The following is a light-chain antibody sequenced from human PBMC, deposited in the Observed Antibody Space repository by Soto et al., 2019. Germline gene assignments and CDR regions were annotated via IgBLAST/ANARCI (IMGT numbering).Light chain of an antibody. J-gene: IGKJ1*01. CDR3: QQRSNWPWM. CDR1: QSVISY. CDR2: DAS. Sequence: EMVLTQSPATLSLSLGERATLSCRASQSVISYLAWYQQKPGQAPRLLIYDASNRATGIPARFSGSGSGTDFTLTISSLEPEDFAVYYCQQRSNWPWMFGQGTKVEIK. V-gene: IGKV3-11*01.